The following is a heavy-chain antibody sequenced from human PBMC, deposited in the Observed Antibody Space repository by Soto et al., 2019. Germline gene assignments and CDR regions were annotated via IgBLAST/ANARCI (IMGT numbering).Heavy chain of an antibody. CDR3: ARDLAGRLGYCSGGSCYHYYYMDV. CDR1: GYTFTSYA. CDR2: INAGNGNT. J-gene: IGHJ6*03. D-gene: IGHD2-15*01. V-gene: IGHV1-3*01. Sequence: ASVKVACKASGYTFTSYAMHWVRQDPGQRLEWMGWINAGNGNTKYSQKFQGRVTITRDTSASTAYMELSSLRSEDTAVYYCARDLAGRLGYCSGGSCYHYYYMDVWGKGTTVTVSS.